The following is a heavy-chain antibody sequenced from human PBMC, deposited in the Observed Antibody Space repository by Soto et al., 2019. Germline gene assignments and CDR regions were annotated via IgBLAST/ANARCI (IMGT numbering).Heavy chain of an antibody. CDR1: GGSMSYGGYY. J-gene: IGHJ4*02. D-gene: IGHD4-17*01. V-gene: IGHV4-31*03. CDR2: IYYSGST. Sequence: SETLSLTCTVSGGSMSYGGYYWSWIRQHPGKGLEWIGYIYYSGSTYYNPSLKSRVTISVDTSKNQFSLKLSSVTAADTAVYYCARAGDDYGNFGYWGQGTLVTVSS. CDR3: ARAGDDYGNFGY.